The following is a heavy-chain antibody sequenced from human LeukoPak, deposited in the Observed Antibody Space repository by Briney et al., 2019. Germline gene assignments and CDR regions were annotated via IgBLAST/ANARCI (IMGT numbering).Heavy chain of an antibody. CDR3: ARDLSYSYGPGYEYYFDY. J-gene: IGHJ4*02. V-gene: IGHV3-53*01. CDR2: IYSGGST. D-gene: IGHD5-18*01. Sequence: PGGSLRLSCAASGFTVSSNYMSWVRQAPGKGLEWVSVIYSGGSTYYADSVKGRFTISRDNSKNTLYLQMNSLRAEDTAVYYCARDLSYSYGPGYEYYFDYWGQGTLVTVSS. CDR1: GFTVSSNY.